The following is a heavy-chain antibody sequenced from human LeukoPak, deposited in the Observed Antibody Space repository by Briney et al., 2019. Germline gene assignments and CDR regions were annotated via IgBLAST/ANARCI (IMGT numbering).Heavy chain of an antibody. CDR2: ISGSGGST. V-gene: IGHV3-23*01. CDR3: AKTLSGSRRGGFDP. J-gene: IGHJ5*02. CDR1: GFTFSSYA. Sequence: GGSLRLSCAASGFTFSSYAMSWVRQAPGKGLEWVSAISGSGGSTYYADSVKGRFTISRDNSKNMLYLQMNSLRAEDTAVYYCAKTLSGSRRGGFDPWGQGTLVTVSS. D-gene: IGHD1-26*01.